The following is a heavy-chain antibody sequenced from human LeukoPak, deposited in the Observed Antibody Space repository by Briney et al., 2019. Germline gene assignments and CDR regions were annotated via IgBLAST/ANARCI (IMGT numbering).Heavy chain of an antibody. CDR1: GFTFSSYW. CDR3: ARDLVLGSGSLDY. Sequence: PGGSLRLSCAASGFTFSSYWMHWVRQAPGKGLIWVSRIINDGGTTNYADSVKGRFTISRDNARNTLYLQVNSLRAEDTAVYYCARDLVLGSGSLDYCGQGTLVTVSS. CDR2: IINDGGTT. J-gene: IGHJ4*02. D-gene: IGHD3-10*01. V-gene: IGHV3-74*01.